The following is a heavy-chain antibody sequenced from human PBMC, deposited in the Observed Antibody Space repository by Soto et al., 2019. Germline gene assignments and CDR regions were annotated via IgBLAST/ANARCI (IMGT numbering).Heavy chain of an antibody. CDR3: ARGDYASFDY. CDR2: IYYSGST. D-gene: IGHD4-17*01. Sequence: ASETLSLTCTVSGGSISSYYWSWIRQPPGKGLEWIGYIYYSGSTNYNPSLKSRVTISVDTSKNQFSLKLSSVTAADTAVYYCARGDYASFDYWGQGTLVTVSS. J-gene: IGHJ4*02. CDR1: GGSISSYY. V-gene: IGHV4-59*01.